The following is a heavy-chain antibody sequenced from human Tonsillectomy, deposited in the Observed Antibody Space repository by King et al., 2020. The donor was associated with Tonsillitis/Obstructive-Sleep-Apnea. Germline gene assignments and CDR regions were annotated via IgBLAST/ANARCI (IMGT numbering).Heavy chain of an antibody. J-gene: IGHJ6*03. Sequence: VQLVESGAEVKKPGASVKVSCRASGYTFTTYSINWVRQAPGQGLEWMGWISPYNGNTNYAQKLQGRVTMTTDTSTSTAYMELRSLRSDDTAVDYCARQPLRGSRSDYYYFYMDVWGKGTTVTVSS. CDR3: ARQPLRGSRSDYYYFYMDV. D-gene: IGHD2-2*01. V-gene: IGHV1-18*01. CDR1: GYTFTTYS. CDR2: ISPYNGNT.